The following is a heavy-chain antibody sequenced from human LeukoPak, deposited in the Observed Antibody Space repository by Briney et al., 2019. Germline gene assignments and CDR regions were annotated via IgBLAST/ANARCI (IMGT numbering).Heavy chain of an antibody. CDR1: GFTFGDYS. Sequence: GGSLRLSCTASGFTFGDYSMGWFRQAPGKGLEWVGFIRSKTYGGTADYAASVKGSFTISRDDSKSIAYLQMNSLKTEDTAVYYCARIGSGVRWSYTFDAWGQGTLVTVSS. D-gene: IGHD3-10*01. CDR3: ARIGSGVRWSYTFDA. J-gene: IGHJ4*02. V-gene: IGHV3-49*03. CDR2: IRSKTYGGTA.